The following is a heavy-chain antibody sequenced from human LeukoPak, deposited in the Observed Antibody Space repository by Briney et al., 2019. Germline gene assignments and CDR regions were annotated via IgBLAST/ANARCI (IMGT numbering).Heavy chain of an antibody. CDR1: GGSISSYY. Sequence: SETLSLTCTVSGGSISSYYWSWIRQPPGKGLEWIGYIYYSGSTNYNPSLKSRVTISVDTSKNQFSLKLSSVTAADTAVHYCARQHPGYCSSTSCYGYWYFDLWGRGTLVTVSS. J-gene: IGHJ2*01. V-gene: IGHV4-59*08. CDR2: IYYSGST. D-gene: IGHD2-2*01. CDR3: ARQHPGYCSSTSCYGYWYFDL.